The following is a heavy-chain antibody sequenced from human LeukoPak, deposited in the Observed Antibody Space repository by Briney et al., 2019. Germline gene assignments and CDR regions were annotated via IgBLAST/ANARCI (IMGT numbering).Heavy chain of an antibody. Sequence: GRSLRLSCAASGFTFSSYAMHWVRQAPGKGLEWVAVISYDGSNKYYADSVKGRFTISRDNSKNTLYLQMNSLRAEDTAVYYCAREREEWEQSGTYYFDYWGQGTLVTVSS. CDR2: ISYDGSNK. CDR3: AREREEWEQSGTYYFDY. V-gene: IGHV3-30-3*01. CDR1: GFTFSSYA. D-gene: IGHD1-26*01. J-gene: IGHJ4*02.